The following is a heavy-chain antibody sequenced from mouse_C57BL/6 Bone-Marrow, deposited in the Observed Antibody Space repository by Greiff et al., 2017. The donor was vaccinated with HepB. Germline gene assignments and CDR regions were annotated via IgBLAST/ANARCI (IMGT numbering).Heavy chain of an antibody. V-gene: IGHV5-4*01. D-gene: IGHD2-3*01. CDR2: ISDGGSYT. Sequence: EVQGVESGGGLVKPGGSLKLSCAASGFTFSSYAMSWVRQNPEKRLEWVATISDGGSYTYYPDNVKGRFTISRDNAKNNLYLQMSHLKSEDTAMYYCARDPLYVDYWGQGTTLTVSS. CDR1: GFTFSSYA. J-gene: IGHJ2*01. CDR3: ARDPLYVDY.